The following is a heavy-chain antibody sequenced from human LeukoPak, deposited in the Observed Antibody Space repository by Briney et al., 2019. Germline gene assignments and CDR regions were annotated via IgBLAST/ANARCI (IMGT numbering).Heavy chain of an antibody. CDR2: ISYDGSNK. J-gene: IGHJ6*02. CDR1: GFTFSGYG. V-gene: IGHV3-30*18. Sequence: GGSLRLSCAASGFTFSGYGMHWVRQAPGKGLEWVAVISYDGSNKYYADSVKGRFTISRDNSKNTLYLQMNSLRAEDTAVYYCAKAPSDYYYYGMDVWGQGTTVTVSS. CDR3: AKAPSDYYYYGMDV.